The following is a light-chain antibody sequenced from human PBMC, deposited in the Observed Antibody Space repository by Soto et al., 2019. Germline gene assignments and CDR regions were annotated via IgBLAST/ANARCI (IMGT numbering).Light chain of an antibody. CDR2: AAS. CDR1: QTLSTTS. CDR3: QQYNDSPLT. J-gene: IGKJ3*01. Sequence: EIVLTQSPGTLHLSPGERATLSCRASQTLSTTSLAWYQQRPGQTPRLLIYAASTRDTDIPDRFNGSGSGTDFALTISRLEPEDFALYYCQQYNDSPLTFGPGTKVDVK. V-gene: IGKV3-20*01.